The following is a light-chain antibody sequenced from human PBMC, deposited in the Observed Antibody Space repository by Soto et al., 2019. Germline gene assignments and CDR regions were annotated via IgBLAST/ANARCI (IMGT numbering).Light chain of an antibody. V-gene: IGLV2-14*01. Sequence: QSVLTQPASVSGSPGQSITISCTGTSSDLGGYNYVSWYKQYRGKAPKVMIYEVTNRPSGLSNLFSGSKSGNAASLTISVLQAEDEADYYCSSYTSSNTLIFGGGTKLTVL. J-gene: IGLJ2*01. CDR3: SSYTSSNTLI. CDR1: SSDLGGYNY. CDR2: EVT.